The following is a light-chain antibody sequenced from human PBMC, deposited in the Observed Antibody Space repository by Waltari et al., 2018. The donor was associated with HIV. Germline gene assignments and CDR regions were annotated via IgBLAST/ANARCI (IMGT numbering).Light chain of an antibody. J-gene: IGLJ1*01. Sequence: QSVLTQPPSVTGAPGQRVTISCTGSSSNIGAGYDVHWFQQLPGTAPKLLIYGNYYRPAGVPALFSGAESGTSAALASTGLQAEDEGDYYCQSYDSGLSAYVFGTGTKVTVL. CDR3: QSYDSGLSAYV. V-gene: IGLV1-40*01. CDR2: GNY. CDR1: SSNIGAGYD.